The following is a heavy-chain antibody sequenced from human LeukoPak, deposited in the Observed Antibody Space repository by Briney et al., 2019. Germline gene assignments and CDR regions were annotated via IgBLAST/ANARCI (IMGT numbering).Heavy chain of an antibody. CDR2: ISWDGGST. J-gene: IGHJ4*02. V-gene: IGHV3-43*01. D-gene: IGHD4-17*01. CDR3: AKERGDYGDYALSD. CDR1: GFAFDDYT. Sequence: GGSLRLSCAASGFAFDDYTMPWVRQAPGKGLEWVSLISWDGGSTYYADSVKGRFTISRDNSKHSLYLQMNSLRAEDTALYYCAKERGDYGDYALSDWGQGTLVTVSS.